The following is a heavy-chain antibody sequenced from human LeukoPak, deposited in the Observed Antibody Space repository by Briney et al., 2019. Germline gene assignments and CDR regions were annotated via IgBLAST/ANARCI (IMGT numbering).Heavy chain of an antibody. V-gene: IGHV4-4*07. D-gene: IGHD4-17*01. Sequence: SETLSLTCTVSGGSISSYYWSWIRQPAGKGLEWIGRIYTSGSTNYNPSLKSRVTMSVDTSKNQFSLKLSSVTATDTAVYYCARENKSTVTTLRFFDTWGQGTMVTVSS. CDR3: ARENKSTVTTLRFFDT. J-gene: IGHJ3*02. CDR2: IYTSGST. CDR1: GGSISSYY.